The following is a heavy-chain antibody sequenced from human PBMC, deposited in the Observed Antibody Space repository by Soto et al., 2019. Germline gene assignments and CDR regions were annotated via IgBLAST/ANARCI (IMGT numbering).Heavy chain of an antibody. J-gene: IGHJ6*02. Sequence: VQLVQSGVEVKKPGASVKVSCKASGYTFISHGISWVRQAPGQGLEWMGWISGKNGNTNYAQKLQDRVTLTTDTSTSTAYMELRSLRSDDTAVYYCARVSSSIVVVPDYGMDVWGQGTTVTVSS. CDR2: ISGKNGNT. CDR3: ARVSSSIVVVPDYGMDV. CDR1: GYTFISHG. V-gene: IGHV1-18*04. D-gene: IGHD2-15*01.